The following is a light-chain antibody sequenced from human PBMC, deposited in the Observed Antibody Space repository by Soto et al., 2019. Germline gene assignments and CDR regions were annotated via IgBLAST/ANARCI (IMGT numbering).Light chain of an antibody. CDR1: SSDVGGYNY. Sequence: QSALTQPASVSGSPGQSITISCTGTSSDVGGYNYVSWYQQHPGKAPKLMIYDVRNRPSGVYNRFSGSKSVNTASLTISGLQAEDEADYYCSSYTTISPYVFGTGTKVTV. CDR2: DVR. J-gene: IGLJ1*01. V-gene: IGLV2-14*01. CDR3: SSYTTISPYV.